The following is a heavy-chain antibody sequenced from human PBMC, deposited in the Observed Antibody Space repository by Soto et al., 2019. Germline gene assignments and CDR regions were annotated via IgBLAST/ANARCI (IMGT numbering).Heavy chain of an antibody. CDR1: GGTFSTYA. J-gene: IGHJ4*02. CDR2: IIPMFGTA. V-gene: IGHV1-69*12. CDR3: ASGLQLWLRRINNGYSG. Sequence: QVQLVQSGAEVKKPESSVKVSCKAPGGTFSTYAISWVRQAPGQGVEWMGGIIPMFGTANYAQRFQDRVTITADESTNTVYMELSSLRSEDTAVYFCASGLQLWLRRINNGYSGWGQGTLVTVSS. D-gene: IGHD5-12*01.